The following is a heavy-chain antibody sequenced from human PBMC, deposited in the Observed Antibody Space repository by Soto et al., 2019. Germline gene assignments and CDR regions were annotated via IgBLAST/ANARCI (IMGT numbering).Heavy chain of an antibody. CDR2: ISSSSNYI. CDR1: GFPFSRFT. CDR3: ARAGEYYYFDY. Sequence: ESGGGLVKPGGSLGLSCAASGFPFSRFTMTWVRQVPGRGLEWVSSISSSSNYIYYADSVKGRFTISRDNAKNSLYLQMNSLRAEDTAVYYCARAGEYYYFDYWGQGTLVTVSS. J-gene: IGHJ4*02. V-gene: IGHV3-21*01. D-gene: IGHD3-16*01.